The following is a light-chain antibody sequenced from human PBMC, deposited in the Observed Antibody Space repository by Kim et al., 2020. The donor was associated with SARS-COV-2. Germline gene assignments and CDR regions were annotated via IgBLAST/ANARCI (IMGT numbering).Light chain of an antibody. V-gene: IGKV1-39*01. J-gene: IGKJ4*01. CDR1: QSISSD. CDR2: AAS. CDR3: QQSHSNPFT. Sequence: DIQLTQSPSSLSASVGDRVTITCRASQSISSDLNWYQQKPGKAPKLLIYAASSLQSGVPSRFSGSGSGTDSTLTISSLQPEDFATYYCQQSHSNPFTFGGGTKVDIK.